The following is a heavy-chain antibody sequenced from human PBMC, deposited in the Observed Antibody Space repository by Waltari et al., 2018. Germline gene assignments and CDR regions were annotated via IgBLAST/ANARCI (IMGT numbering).Heavy chain of an antibody. CDR3: ATPFYNWDDPLHS. V-gene: IGHV3-23*01. CDR2: IRVSDAT. CDR1: GFTSVTHT. D-gene: IGHD1-20*01. Sequence: EVQVLESGGGLVQPGGSLRLSCQASGFTSVTHTINWVRQAPGKGLEWVSSIRVSDATYYADSVKGRFTISRDYSDNTVYLQMDSLRADDTALYFCATPFYNWDDPLHSWGQGTPVTVSS. J-gene: IGHJ1*01.